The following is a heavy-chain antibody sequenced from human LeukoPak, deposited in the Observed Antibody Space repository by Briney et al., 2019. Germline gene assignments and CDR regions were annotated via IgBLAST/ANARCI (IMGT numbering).Heavy chain of an antibody. CDR3: ARAACGSGLSYCNWFDP. Sequence: SETLSLTCAVYGGSFSGYYWSWIRQPPGKGLEWIGEINHSGSTNYNLSLKSRVTISVDTSKNQFSLRLSSVTAADTAVYYCARAACGSGLSYCNWFDPWGRGILVTVSS. V-gene: IGHV4-34*01. CDR2: INHSGST. D-gene: IGHD3-10*01. J-gene: IGHJ5*02. CDR1: GGSFSGYY.